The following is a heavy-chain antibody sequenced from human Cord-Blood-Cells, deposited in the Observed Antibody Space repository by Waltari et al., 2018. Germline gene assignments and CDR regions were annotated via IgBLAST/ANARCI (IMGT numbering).Heavy chain of an antibody. CDR1: GYPFPRYD. V-gene: IGHV1-8*03. D-gene: IGHD3-22*01. CDR2: MNPNSGNT. J-gene: IGHJ3*02. Sequence: QVQMVQSGAEVKKPGASVKVSCTASGYPFPRYDINWVRQATGQGLGWMGWMNPNSGNTGYAQKFQGRVTITRNTSISTAYMELSSLRSEDTAVYYCARGFYYYDSSGDAFDIWGQGTMVTVSS. CDR3: ARGFYYYDSSGDAFDI.